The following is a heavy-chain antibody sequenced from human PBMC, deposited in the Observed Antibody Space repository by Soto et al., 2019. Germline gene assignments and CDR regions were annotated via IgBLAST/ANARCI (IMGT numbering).Heavy chain of an antibody. CDR1: GFTVSRNN. CDR3: ARDRRDGYNYLDY. Sequence: EVQLVESGGGLIQPGGSLRLSCAGSGFTVSRNNMSWVRRAPGKGLEWVSIIYSGGATFYADSVKGRFTISRDNSKNTLYLQMNSLRADDTAVYYCARDRRDGYNYLDYWGQGTLVTVSS. J-gene: IGHJ4*02. CDR2: IYSGGAT. D-gene: IGHD5-12*01. V-gene: IGHV3-53*01.